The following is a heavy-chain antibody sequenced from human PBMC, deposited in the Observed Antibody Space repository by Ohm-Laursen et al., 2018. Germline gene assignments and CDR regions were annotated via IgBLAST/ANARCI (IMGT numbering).Heavy chain of an antibody. CDR3: AKTRYFSRGSFDFDY. Sequence: SLRLSCAASGFTFSSYAMSWVRQAPEKGLEWVSGLSGSGHDTYYTDSVKGRFTISRDNSKNTLYLQMNGLRAEDTAVYYCAKTRYFSRGSFDFDYWGQGTLVTVSS. CDR1: GFTFSSYA. D-gene: IGHD2-15*01. J-gene: IGHJ4*02. V-gene: IGHV3-23*01. CDR2: LSGSGHDT.